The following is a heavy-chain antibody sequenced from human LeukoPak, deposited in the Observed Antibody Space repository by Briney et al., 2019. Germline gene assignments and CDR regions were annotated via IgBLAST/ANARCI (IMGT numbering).Heavy chain of an antibody. CDR3: ARETYSSSTGLGAFDI. Sequence: GRSLRLSCEASGFSFSNYGMHWVRQAPGKGLEWVAVTWFDGSSKYYADSVKGRFTISRDNSKNTLYLQMNSLRAEDTAVYYCARETYSSSTGLGAFDIWGQGTMVTVSS. CDR1: GFSFSNYG. CDR2: TWFDGSSK. J-gene: IGHJ3*02. D-gene: IGHD6-13*01. V-gene: IGHV3-33*01.